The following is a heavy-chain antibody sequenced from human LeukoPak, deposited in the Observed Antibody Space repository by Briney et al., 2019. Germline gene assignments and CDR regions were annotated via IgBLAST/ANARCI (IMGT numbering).Heavy chain of an antibody. V-gene: IGHV4-4*02. CDR1: GGSISSSNW. J-gene: IGHJ4*02. CDR2: IYHSGST. D-gene: IGHD2-2*01. CDR3: ASLSGGYCSSTSCRY. Sequence: SGTLSLTCAVSGGSISSSNWWSWVRQPPGKGLEWIGEIYHSGSTNYNPSLKSRVTISVDKSKNQFSLKLSSVTAADTAVYYCASLSGGYCSSTSCRYWGQGTLVTVSS.